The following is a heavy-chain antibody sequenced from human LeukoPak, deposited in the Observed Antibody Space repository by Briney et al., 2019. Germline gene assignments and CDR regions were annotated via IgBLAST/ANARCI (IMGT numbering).Heavy chain of an antibody. Sequence: GGSLRLSCAVSGFTVISNYMSWVRQAPGKGLEWVSVIYSGGSHSGGSTYFADYVKGRFTVSRDNSKNTLYLQMNSLRAEDTAVYYCARVAAAGPFDYWGQGTLVTVSS. CDR1: GFTVISNY. V-gene: IGHV3-53*01. D-gene: IGHD6-13*01. CDR2: IYSGGSHSGGST. J-gene: IGHJ4*02. CDR3: ARVAAAGPFDY.